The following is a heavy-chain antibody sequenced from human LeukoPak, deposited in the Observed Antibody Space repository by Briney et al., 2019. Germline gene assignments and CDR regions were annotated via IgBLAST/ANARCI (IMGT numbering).Heavy chain of an antibody. V-gene: IGHV3-48*01. D-gene: IGHD6-19*01. CDR2: ISGSSGII. CDR3: ARVRWLEGFDY. Sequence: GGSLRLSCAASGFIFSSYSMNWVRQAPGKVLEGISYISGSSGIIYYADSVKGRFTISRDNAKNSLYLQMNSLRAEDTAVYYCARVRWLEGFDYWGQGTLVTVSS. CDR1: GFIFSSYS. J-gene: IGHJ4*02.